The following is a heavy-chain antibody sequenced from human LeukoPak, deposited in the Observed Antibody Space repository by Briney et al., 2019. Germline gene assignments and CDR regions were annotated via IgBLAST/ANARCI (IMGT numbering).Heavy chain of an antibody. Sequence: WASVKVSCKASGYTFTSYDINWVRQATGQGLAWMGWMNPNSGNTGYAQKFQGRVTMTRNTSISTAYMELSSLRSEDTAVYYCARVGGVHLTRYNWFDPWGQGTLVTVSS. D-gene: IGHD3-16*01. V-gene: IGHV1-8*01. CDR2: MNPNSGNT. CDR1: GYTFTSYD. CDR3: ARVGGVHLTRYNWFDP. J-gene: IGHJ5*02.